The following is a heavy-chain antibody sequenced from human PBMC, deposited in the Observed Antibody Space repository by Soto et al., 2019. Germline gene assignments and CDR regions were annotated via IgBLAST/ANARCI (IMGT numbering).Heavy chain of an antibody. CDR3: VRSKGGYSYGTPFDY. Sequence: EVQLEESGGALVQPGRSLRLSCAASGFTFDDYAMYWVRQVLGKGLEWVSSISWNSGNIDYADSVKGRFTTSRDNAKNSLYLQMNSLRPEDTALYYCVRSKGGYSYGTPFDYWGQGTLVTVSP. CDR2: ISWNSGNI. V-gene: IGHV3-9*01. D-gene: IGHD5-18*01. CDR1: GFTFDDYA. J-gene: IGHJ4*02.